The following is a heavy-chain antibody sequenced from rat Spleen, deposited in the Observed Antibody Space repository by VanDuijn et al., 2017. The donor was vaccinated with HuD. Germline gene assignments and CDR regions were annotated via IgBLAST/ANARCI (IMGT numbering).Heavy chain of an antibody. CDR3: AKGGGITFGVMDA. J-gene: IGHJ2*01. CDR2: ITSGGSNT. CDR1: GFTFSSFA. V-gene: IGHV5-25*01. Sequence: EVQLVESGGCLVQPGRSLKLSCAASGFTFSSFAMAWVRQAPKKGLEWVATITSGGSNTYYPDSVKGRFTISRDNAKSTLYLQMDSLRSEDTATYYCAKGGGITFGVMDAWGQGVMVTVSS. D-gene: IGHD1-4*01.